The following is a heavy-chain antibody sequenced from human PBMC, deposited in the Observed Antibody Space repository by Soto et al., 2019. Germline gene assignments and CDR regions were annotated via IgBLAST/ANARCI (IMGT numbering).Heavy chain of an antibody. CDR2: ISYDGSNK. Sequence: GGSLRLSCAASGFTFSSYAMHWVRQAPGKGLEWVAVISYDGSNKYYADSVKGRFTISRDNSKNTLYLQMNSLRAEDTAVYYCARGVGIAVAGTVYWGQGTLVTVSS. CDR3: ARGVGIAVAGTVY. V-gene: IGHV3-30-3*01. D-gene: IGHD6-19*01. CDR1: GFTFSSYA. J-gene: IGHJ4*02.